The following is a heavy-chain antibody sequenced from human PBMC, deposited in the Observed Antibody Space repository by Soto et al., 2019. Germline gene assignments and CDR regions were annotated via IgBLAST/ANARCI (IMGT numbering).Heavy chain of an antibody. D-gene: IGHD3-16*02. V-gene: IGHV3-48*04. J-gene: IGHJ6*02. CDR1: GFTCSSYS. CDR3: ARASSFERGFFRLSYYYGMDV. CDR2: ISSSGSTI. Sequence: GSLRLDGASSGFTCSSYSMNWVRQAPGKGLEWVSSISSSGSTIYYADSVKGRFTISRDNAKNSLYLQMNSLRAEDTAVYYCARASSFERGFFRLSYYYGMDVWGQGTTVTVSS.